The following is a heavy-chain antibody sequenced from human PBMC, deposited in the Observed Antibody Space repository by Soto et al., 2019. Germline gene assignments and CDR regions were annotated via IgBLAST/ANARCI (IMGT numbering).Heavy chain of an antibody. CDR1: GYTFTSYG. J-gene: IGHJ4*02. CDR3: ARVLSSDFWSGKTDY. CDR2: ISAYNGNT. Sequence: GASVKVSCKASGYTFTSYGISWVRQAPGQGLEWMGWISAYNGNTNYAQKLQGRVTMTTDTSTSTAYMELRSLRSDDTAVYYCARVLSSDFWSGKTDYWGQGTLVTVSS. D-gene: IGHD3-3*01. V-gene: IGHV1-18*01.